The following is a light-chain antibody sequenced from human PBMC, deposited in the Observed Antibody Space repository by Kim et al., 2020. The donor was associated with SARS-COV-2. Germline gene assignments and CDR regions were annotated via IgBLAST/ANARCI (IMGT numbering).Light chain of an antibody. CDR1: NANGGKHA. CDR3: AVWDDSLNAMV. V-gene: IGLV1-36*01. J-gene: IGLJ2*01. CDR2: YDD. Sequence: RVSSTSSGSNANGGKHAVTWYQRLPGKAPNLLSYYDDVLPSGVSDRFSGSKSGTSASLAISGLQSEDEADYYWAVWDDSLNAMVFGGGTKVTVL.